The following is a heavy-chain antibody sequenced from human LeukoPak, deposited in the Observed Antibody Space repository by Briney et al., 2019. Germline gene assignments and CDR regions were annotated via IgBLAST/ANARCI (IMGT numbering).Heavy chain of an antibody. J-gene: IGHJ4*02. CDR1: GFTFSDYY. CDR3: AKGNDFWSGYSTHYFDY. V-gene: IGHV3-11*01. D-gene: IGHD3-3*01. Sequence: GGSLRLSCAASGFTFSDYYMSWIRQAPGKGLEWVSYISSSGSTIYYADSVKGRFTISRDNAKNSLYLQMNSLRAEDMALYYCAKGNDFWSGYSTHYFDYWGQGTLVTVSS. CDR2: ISSSGSTI.